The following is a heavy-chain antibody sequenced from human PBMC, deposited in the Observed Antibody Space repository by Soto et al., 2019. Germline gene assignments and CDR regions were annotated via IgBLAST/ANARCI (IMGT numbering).Heavy chain of an antibody. CDR2: ISGSADNT. Sequence: GGSLRLSCAASGLTFSSYAMNWVRQAPGKGLEWVSAISGSADNTYYADSVKGRFTISRDNSKSTLYLQMNSLRAEDTALYYCAKDRGYYYDRSGYYYYYGMDVWGQGTTVTVSS. CDR3: AKDRGYYYDRSGYYYYYGMDV. D-gene: IGHD3-22*01. V-gene: IGHV3-23*01. J-gene: IGHJ6*02. CDR1: GLTFSSYA.